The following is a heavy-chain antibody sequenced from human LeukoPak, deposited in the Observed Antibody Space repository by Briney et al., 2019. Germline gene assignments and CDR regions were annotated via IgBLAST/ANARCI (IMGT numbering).Heavy chain of an antibody. D-gene: IGHD3-10*01. V-gene: IGHV1-69*13. CDR3: ARSYYGSGSYYPYYYYYYMDV. Sequence: SVKVSCKASGGTFSSYAISWVRQAPGQGLEWMGGIIPIFGTANYAQKFQGRVTITADESTSTAYMELSSLRSEDTAVYYCARSYYGSGSYYPYYYYYYMDVWGKGTTVTISS. CDR2: IIPIFGTA. CDR1: GGTFSSYA. J-gene: IGHJ6*03.